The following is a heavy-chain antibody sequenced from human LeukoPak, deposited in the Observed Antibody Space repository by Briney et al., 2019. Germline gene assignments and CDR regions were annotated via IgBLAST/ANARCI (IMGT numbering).Heavy chain of an antibody. V-gene: IGHV3-11*05. CDR3: AREQIIVAAIYFDY. CDR2: ISSSSSYT. Sequence: PGGSLRLSCAASGFTFSDYYVSWIRQAPGKGLEWVSYISSSSSYTNYADSVKGRFTISRDNAKNSLYPQMNSLRAADTAVYYCAREQIIVAAIYFDYWGQGTLVTVSS. D-gene: IGHD2-2*02. J-gene: IGHJ4*02. CDR1: GFTFSDYY.